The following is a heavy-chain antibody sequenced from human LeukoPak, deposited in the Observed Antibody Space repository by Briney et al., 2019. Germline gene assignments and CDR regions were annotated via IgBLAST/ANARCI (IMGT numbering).Heavy chain of an antibody. CDR2: ISWNSGSI. Sequence: GGSLRLSCAASGFTFDDYAMHWVRQAPGKGLEWVSGISWNSGSIGYADSVKGRFTISRDNAKNSLYLQMNSLRAEDTALYCCAKDSSSGDPGYMDVWGKGTTVTISS. D-gene: IGHD2-21*01. CDR1: GFTFDDYA. CDR3: AKDSSSGDPGYMDV. V-gene: IGHV3-9*01. J-gene: IGHJ6*03.